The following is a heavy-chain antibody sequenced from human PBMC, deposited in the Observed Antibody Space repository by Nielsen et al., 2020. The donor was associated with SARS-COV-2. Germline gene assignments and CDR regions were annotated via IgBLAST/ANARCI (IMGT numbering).Heavy chain of an antibody. J-gene: IGHJ4*02. CDR3: ASLSSYDSSGHFYY. Sequence: WIRQPPGKGLEWIGCTYYSGGTYYNPSLKSRVSISVDTSKNQFSLKLSSVTAADTAVYYCASLSSYDSSGHFYYWGQGTLVTVSS. V-gene: IGHV4-31*02. CDR2: TYYSGGT. D-gene: IGHD3-22*01.